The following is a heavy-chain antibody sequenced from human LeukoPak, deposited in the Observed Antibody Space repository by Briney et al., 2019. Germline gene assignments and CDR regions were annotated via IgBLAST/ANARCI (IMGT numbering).Heavy chain of an antibody. CDR1: GFTFDDYA. CDR2: ISWNSGSI. V-gene: IGHV3-9*01. CDR3: ARAPSWCSTSCSDY. J-gene: IGHJ4*02. Sequence: PGRSLRLSCAASGFTFDDYAMHWVRQAPGKGLGWVSGISWNSGSIGYADSVKGRFTISRDNSKNTLYLQMNSLRAEDTAVYYCARAPSWCSTSCSDYWGQGTLVTVSS. D-gene: IGHD2-2*01.